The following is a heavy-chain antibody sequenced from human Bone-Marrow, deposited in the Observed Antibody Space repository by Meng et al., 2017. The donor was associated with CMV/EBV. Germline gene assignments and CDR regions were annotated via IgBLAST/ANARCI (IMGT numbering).Heavy chain of an antibody. CDR2: ISYDGSNK. V-gene: IGHV3-30*14. J-gene: IGHJ6*02. CDR1: GFTFSSYA. Sequence: GGSLRLSCAASGFTFSSYAMHWVRQAPGKGLEWVAVISYDGSNKYYADSVKGRFTISRDNSKNTLYLQMNSLRAEDTAVYYCARAGVYCSSTSCYSSDYYGMDVWGQGTTVTVSS. CDR3: ARAGVYCSSTSCYSSDYYGMDV. D-gene: IGHD2-2*02.